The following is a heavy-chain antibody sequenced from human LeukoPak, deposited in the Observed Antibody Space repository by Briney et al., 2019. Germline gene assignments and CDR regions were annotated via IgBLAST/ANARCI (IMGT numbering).Heavy chain of an antibody. Sequence: SETLSLTCTVSNGSIGSYDWSWIRQRPGKGLEWIGYIYYSGTTNYNPSLKSRVTISVDTSKNQFSLKVSSVTAADTAVYYCASLRDNNFDFWGQGTLVTVS. CDR1: NGSIGSYD. D-gene: IGHD5-24*01. CDR3: ASLRDNNFDF. J-gene: IGHJ4*02. CDR2: IYYSGTT. V-gene: IGHV4-59*01.